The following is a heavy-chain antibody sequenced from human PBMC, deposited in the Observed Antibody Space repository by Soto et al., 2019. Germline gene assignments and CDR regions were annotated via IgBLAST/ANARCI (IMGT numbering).Heavy chain of an antibody. V-gene: IGHV3-23*01. CDR1: GFTFRDYA. D-gene: IGHD3-3*01. CDR2: LSGSLNST. CDR3: GRDAAFSDFGEIKPFFDT. Sequence: EVQVLQSGGGLGQPGGSLRLSCAAGGFTFRDYAMSWVRQAPGKGLEWVSTLSGSLNSTFYADSVKGRFTISRDSSDNTLSLQVNILRVDDTAAAYCGRDAAFSDFGEIKPFFDTWGQGTLVTVSS. J-gene: IGHJ3*02.